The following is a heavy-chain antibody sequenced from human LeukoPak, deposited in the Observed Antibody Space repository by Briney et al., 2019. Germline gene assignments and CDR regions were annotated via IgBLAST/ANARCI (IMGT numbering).Heavy chain of an antibody. Sequence: ASVKDSCKASGGTFSSYAISWVRQAPGQGLEWMGRIIPIFGIANYAQKFQGRVTITADKSTSTAYMELSSLRSEDTAVYYCARETGIAAAGTYFQHWGQGTLVTVSS. CDR3: ARETGIAAAGTYFQH. V-gene: IGHV1-69*04. CDR1: GGTFSSYA. J-gene: IGHJ1*01. D-gene: IGHD6-13*01. CDR2: IIPIFGIA.